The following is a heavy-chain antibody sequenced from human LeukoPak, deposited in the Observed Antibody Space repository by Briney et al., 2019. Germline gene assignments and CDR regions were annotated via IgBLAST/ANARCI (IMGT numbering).Heavy chain of an antibody. J-gene: IGHJ4*02. Sequence: PSETLSLTCAVYGESFSGYYWSWIRQPPGKGLEWVGEINHSGSTNYNPSLKSRVTISVDTSKNQFSLKLSSVTAADTSVYYCARVGYFGSGNYYNDRGAFDYWGQGTLVTVSS. CDR1: GESFSGYY. D-gene: IGHD3-10*01. CDR3: ARVGYFGSGNYYNDRGAFDY. V-gene: IGHV4-34*01. CDR2: INHSGST.